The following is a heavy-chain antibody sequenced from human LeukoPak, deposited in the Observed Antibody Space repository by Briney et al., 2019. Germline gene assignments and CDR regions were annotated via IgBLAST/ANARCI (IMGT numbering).Heavy chain of an antibody. CDR3: ARGYDFWSGYYDRYYYYYMDV. D-gene: IGHD3-3*01. J-gene: IGHJ6*03. CDR2: IYYSGST. Sequence: IPSETLSLTCTVSGGSIGSHYWSWIRQPPGKGLEWIGYIYYSGSTNYNPSLKSRVTISVDTSKNQFSLKLSSVTAADTAVYYCARGYDFWSGYYDRYYYYYMDVWGKGTTVTVSS. V-gene: IGHV4-59*11. CDR1: GGSIGSHY.